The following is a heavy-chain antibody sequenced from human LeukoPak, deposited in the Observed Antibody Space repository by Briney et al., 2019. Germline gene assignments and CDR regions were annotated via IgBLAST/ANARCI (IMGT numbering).Heavy chain of an antibody. D-gene: IGHD2-2*01. CDR3: ARGQYHLLYWYFDL. CDR2: IYSSGST. J-gene: IGHJ2*01. Sequence: SETLSLTCTVSGGSTSSYYWSWIRQPAGKGLEWIGRIYSSGSTNYNPSLKSRVTMSVDTSKNQFSLKLSSVTAADTAVYYCARGQYHLLYWYFDLWGRGTLVTVSS. V-gene: IGHV4-4*07. CDR1: GGSTSSYY.